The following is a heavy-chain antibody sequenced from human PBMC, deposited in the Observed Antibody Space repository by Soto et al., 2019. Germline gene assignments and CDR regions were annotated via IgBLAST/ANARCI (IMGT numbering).Heavy chain of an antibody. CDR3: AKETAYYGSGSSYYFDY. Sequence: GGSLRLSCAASGFTFSSYAMSWVRQAPGKGLEWVSAISGSGGSTYYADSVKGRFTISRDNSKNTLYLQMNSLRAEDTAVYYCAKETAYYGSGSSYYFDYWGQGTLVTVSS. V-gene: IGHV3-23*01. J-gene: IGHJ4*02. D-gene: IGHD3-10*01. CDR1: GFTFSSYA. CDR2: ISGSGGST.